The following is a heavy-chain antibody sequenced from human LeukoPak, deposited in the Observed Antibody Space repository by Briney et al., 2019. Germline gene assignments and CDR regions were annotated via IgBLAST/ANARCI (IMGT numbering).Heavy chain of an antibody. CDR3: ARQWSYPDTFDI. CDR1: GVSIGSYTYY. D-gene: IGHD3-10*01. J-gene: IGHJ3*02. CDR2: IYYSGTT. V-gene: IGHV4-39*01. Sequence: SETLSLTCTVSGVSIGSYTYYWGWVRQPPGKGLEWIGTIYYSGTTYYSPSLQSRVTISVDTSKNQFPLKLISVTAADTAVYYCARQWSYPDTFDIWGQGTMVTVSS.